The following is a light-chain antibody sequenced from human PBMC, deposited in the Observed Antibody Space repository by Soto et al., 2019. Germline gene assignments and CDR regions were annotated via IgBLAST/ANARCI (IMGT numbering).Light chain of an antibody. V-gene: IGKV3-15*01. CDR2: GAS. Sequence: EIVMTQSPATLSVSPGERATLSCRASQSVSSNLAWYQQKPGQAPRLLIYGASTRATGIPARFSGSGSGTEFTLTIRRLQSEGFADYYCQQYNNWPPWTFGQGTKVEIK. CDR1: QSVSSN. J-gene: IGKJ1*01. CDR3: QQYNNWPPWT.